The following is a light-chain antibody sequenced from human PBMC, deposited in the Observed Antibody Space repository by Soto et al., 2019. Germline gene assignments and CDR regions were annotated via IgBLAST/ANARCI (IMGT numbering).Light chain of an antibody. V-gene: IGKV2-30*02. J-gene: IGKJ5*01. CDR1: KSVVHGDGIAY. CDR2: KVS. CDR3: MQGTHWPIT. Sequence: VMTQSPISLTVTLGQTASISCRSNKSVVHGDGIAYFSWFQQRPGRSPRRLIYKVSNRDSGVPARFSGSGSGTDFALKISRVEAEDVGVYYCMQGTHWPITFGQGARLENK.